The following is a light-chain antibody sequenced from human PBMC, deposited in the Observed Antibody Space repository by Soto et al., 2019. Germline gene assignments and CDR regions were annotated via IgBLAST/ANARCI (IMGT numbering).Light chain of an antibody. CDR2: DAS. CDR1: QSISSW. CDR3: QQYNSYSRT. J-gene: IGKJ1*01. V-gene: IGKV1-5*01. Sequence: GDRVTITCRASQSISSWLAWYQQKPGKAPKLLIYDASSLESGVPSRFSGSGSGTEFTLTISSLQPDDFATYYCQQYNSYSRTFGHGTKVEIK.